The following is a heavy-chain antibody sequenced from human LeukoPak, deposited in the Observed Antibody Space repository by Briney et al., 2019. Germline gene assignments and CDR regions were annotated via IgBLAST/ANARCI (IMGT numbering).Heavy chain of an antibody. CDR2: IRDSGET. V-gene: IGHV3-66*01. CDR3: ARDRAVTQDWVEFDP. CDR1: GFSVSNYY. D-gene: IGHD4-17*01. Sequence: PVGSLRLSCAGSGFSVSNYYMSWVRQAPGKGLEWVSLIRDSGETFYADSVKGGFTISRDNSKNTMYLQMNRLRVEETAVYFCARDRAVTQDWVEFDPWGQGTLVTVSS. J-gene: IGHJ5*02.